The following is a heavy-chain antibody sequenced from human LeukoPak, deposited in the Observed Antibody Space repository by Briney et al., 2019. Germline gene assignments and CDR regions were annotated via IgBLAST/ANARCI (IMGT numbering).Heavy chain of an antibody. CDR3: ARRTRGTYQFDY. J-gene: IGHJ4*02. CDR1: GGSISSYY. CDR2: IYYSGST. D-gene: IGHD1-7*01. V-gene: IGHV4-59*01. Sequence: SETLSLTCTVSGGSISSYYWSWIRQPPGKGLEWIGYIYYSGSTDYSPSLKSRVTISVDTSKNQFSLKLSSVTAADTAAYYCARRTRGTYQFDYWGQGTLVTVSS.